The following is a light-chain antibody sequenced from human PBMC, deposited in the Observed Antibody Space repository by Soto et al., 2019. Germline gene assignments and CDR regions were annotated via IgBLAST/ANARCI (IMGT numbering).Light chain of an antibody. J-gene: IGLJ1*01. CDR3: QCYDSSRSAIEV. V-gene: IGLV1-40*01. Sequence: QSVLTQPPSVSGAPGQRVTISCTGSSSNIGAGYEVNWYQHLPGAAPKLLIYGNTNRPSGVPDRFSGSKSGTSASLAITGLKAEDADDYACQCYDSSRSAIEVFGTGTKVTVL. CDR1: SSNIGAGYE. CDR2: GNT.